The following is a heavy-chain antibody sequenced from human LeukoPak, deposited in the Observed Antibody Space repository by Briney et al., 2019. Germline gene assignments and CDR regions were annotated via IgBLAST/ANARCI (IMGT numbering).Heavy chain of an antibody. CDR3: GKHDSASDY. V-gene: IGHV3-30*02. D-gene: IGHD1-26*01. Sequence: GGSLRLSCVASGFIFSTYGMHWVRQAPGKGLEWVAFTRSDGSGEYYTDAVKGRFTISRDNSKNTLYLQMNSLRVEDTAVYYCGKHDSASDYWGQGTLVTVSS. CDR2: TRSDGSGE. J-gene: IGHJ4*02. CDR1: GFIFSTYG.